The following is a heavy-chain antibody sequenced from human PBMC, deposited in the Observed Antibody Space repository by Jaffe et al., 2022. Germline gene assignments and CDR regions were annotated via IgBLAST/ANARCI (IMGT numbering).Heavy chain of an antibody. J-gene: IGHJ3*02. CDR1: GFTFDDYA. Sequence: EVQLVESGGGLVQPGRSLRLSCAASGFTFDDYAMHWVRQAPGKGLEWVSGISWNSGSIGYADSVKGRFTISRDNAKNSLYLQMNSLRAEDTALYYCAKNFVTHALDAFDIWGQGTMVTVSS. V-gene: IGHV3-9*01. CDR2: ISWNSGSI. CDR3: AKNFVTHALDAFDI.